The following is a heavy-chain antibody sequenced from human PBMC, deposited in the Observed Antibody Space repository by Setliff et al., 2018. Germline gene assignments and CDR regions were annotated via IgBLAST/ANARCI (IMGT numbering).Heavy chain of an antibody. Sequence: SETLSLTCTVSGGSISSYSWSWIRQPPGKGLQWIGYIYASGSTNHNPSLKSRVTISVDTSKNQFSLRLTSVTAADTAVYYCAREYYYARSRNFDYWGQGTLVTVSS. J-gene: IGHJ4*02. D-gene: IGHD3-22*01. CDR1: GGSISSYS. CDR2: IYASGST. V-gene: IGHV4-59*01. CDR3: AREYYYARSRNFDY.